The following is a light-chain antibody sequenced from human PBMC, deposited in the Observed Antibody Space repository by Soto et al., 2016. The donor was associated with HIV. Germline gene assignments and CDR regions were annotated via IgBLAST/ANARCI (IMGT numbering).Light chain of an antibody. Sequence: SYELTQPPSVSVSPGQTASITCSGDKLGDKFACWYQQKPGQSPVLLIYQDTKRPSGIPGRFSGSNSGNTATLTISGTQAMDEADYYCQAWDRSTVVFGGGTKLTVL. CDR1: KLGDKF. J-gene: IGLJ2*01. V-gene: IGLV3-1*01. CDR3: QAWDRSTVV. CDR2: QDT.